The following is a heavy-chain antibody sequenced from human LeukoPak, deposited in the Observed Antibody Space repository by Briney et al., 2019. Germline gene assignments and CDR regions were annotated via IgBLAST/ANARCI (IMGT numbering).Heavy chain of an antibody. CDR3: ATSYFGSVY. J-gene: IGHJ4*02. CDR2: VNSDGSNT. D-gene: IGHD3-10*01. Sequence: GGSLRLSCAASGFTFSANWMHWVRQAPGKGLVWVSRVNSDGSNTIYADSVKGRFTISRDNAKNTLYLQINSLRAEDTAVYYWATSYFGSVYWGQGTLVTVSS. CDR1: GFTFSANW. V-gene: IGHV3-74*01.